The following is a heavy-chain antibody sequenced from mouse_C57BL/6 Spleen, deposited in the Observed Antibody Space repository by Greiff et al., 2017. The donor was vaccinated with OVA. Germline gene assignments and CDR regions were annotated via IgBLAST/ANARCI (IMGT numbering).Heavy chain of an antibody. CDR3: ARQEGTGSAWFAY. D-gene: IGHD4-1*01. CDR2: ISSGGSYT. V-gene: IGHV5-6*01. Sequence: EVQGVESGGDLVKPGGSLKLSCAASGFTFSSYGMSWVRQTPDKRLEWVATISSGGSYTYYPDSVKGRFTISRDNAKNTLYLQMSSLKSEDTAMYYCARQEGTGSAWFAYWGQGTLVTVSA. CDR1: GFTFSSYG. J-gene: IGHJ3*01.